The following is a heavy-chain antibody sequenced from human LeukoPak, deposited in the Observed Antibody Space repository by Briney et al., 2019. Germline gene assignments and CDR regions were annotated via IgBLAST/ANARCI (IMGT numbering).Heavy chain of an antibody. J-gene: IGHJ2*01. CDR3: ARDIYGYFDL. V-gene: IGHV3-48*04. D-gene: IGHD3-16*01. CDR2: ISSSSSTI. CDR1: AFTFCSYS. Sequence: GGSLRLSCAASAFTFCSYSMNWVREAPGKGLEWVSYISSSSSTIYYADSVKGRFTISRDNAKNSLYLQMNSLRAEDTAVYYCARDIYGYFDLWGRGTLVTVSS.